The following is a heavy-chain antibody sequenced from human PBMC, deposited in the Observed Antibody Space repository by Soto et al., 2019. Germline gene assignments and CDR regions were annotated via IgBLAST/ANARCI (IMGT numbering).Heavy chain of an antibody. V-gene: IGHV3-53*01. D-gene: IGHD2-15*01. CDR3: ASHESGGSYWYFAL. CDR2: IYSGGTT. J-gene: IGHJ2*01. Sequence: EVQLVESGGGLIQPGESLRLSCTASGFTVSSKYMSWVRQAPGKGLEWVSVIYSGGTTYYADSVKGRFTISRDNSKNMLYLQMNSLKAEDTAVYYCASHESGGSYWYFALWGRATLVTVSS. CDR1: GFTVSSKY.